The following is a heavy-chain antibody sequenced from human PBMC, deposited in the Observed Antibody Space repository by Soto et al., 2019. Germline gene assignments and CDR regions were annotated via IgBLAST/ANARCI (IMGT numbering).Heavy chain of an antibody. CDR3: ARDRFGVGGTTMAR. Sequence: QVQLVQSGAEVKKPGASVKVSCKASGYTFTSYGISWVRQAPGQGLEWMGWISAYNGNTNYAQKLQGRVTMTTDTATSTAYMEQRSLRSDDTAVYYFARDRFGVGGTTMARWGQGTLVTVSS. CDR1: GYTFTSYG. CDR2: ISAYNGNT. V-gene: IGHV1-18*01. J-gene: IGHJ4*02. D-gene: IGHD3-10*01.